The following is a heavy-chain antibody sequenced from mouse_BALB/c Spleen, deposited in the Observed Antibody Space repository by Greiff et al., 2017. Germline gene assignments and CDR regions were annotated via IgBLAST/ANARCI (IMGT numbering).Heavy chain of an antibody. CDR3: ARDIYYYGSGNFDV. CDR1: GYTFTSYW. J-gene: IGHJ1*01. CDR2: INPSNGRT. D-gene: IGHD1-1*01. Sequence: QVQLKQPGAELVKPGASVKLSCKASGYTFTSYWMHWVKQRPGQGLEWIGEINPSNGRTNYNEKFKSKATLTVDKSSSTAYMQLSSLTSEDSAVYYCARDIYYYGSGNFDVWGAGTTVTVSS. V-gene: IGHV1S81*02.